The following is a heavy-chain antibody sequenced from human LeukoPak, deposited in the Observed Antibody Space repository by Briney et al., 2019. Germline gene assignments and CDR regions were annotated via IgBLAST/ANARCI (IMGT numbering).Heavy chain of an antibody. D-gene: IGHD4-17*01. CDR2: IYYSGST. CDR3: ERDYGDFFDY. V-gene: IGHV4-59*01. J-gene: IGHJ4*02. Sequence: SETLSLTCTVSGGSINSYYWSWIRQPPGKGLEWIGYIYYSGSTNYNPSLKSRVTISVDTSKNQFSLKLSSVTAADTAVYYCERDYGDFFDYWGQGTLVTVSS. CDR1: GGSINSYY.